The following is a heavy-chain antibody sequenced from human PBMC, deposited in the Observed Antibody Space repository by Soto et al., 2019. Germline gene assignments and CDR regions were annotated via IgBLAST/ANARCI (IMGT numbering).Heavy chain of an antibody. CDR2: ISYDGSNK. D-gene: IGHD4-17*01. CDR1: GFTFSSYG. CDR3: AKDYGDYFRGYFGFDY. V-gene: IGHV3-30*18. Sequence: QVQLVESGGGVVQPGRSLRLSCAASGFTFSSYGMHWVRQAPGKGLEWVAVISYDGSNKYYADSVKGRFTITRDNSKNTRYLKMNSLRAEDTAVYYCAKDYGDYFRGYFGFDYWGQGTLVTVSS. J-gene: IGHJ4*02.